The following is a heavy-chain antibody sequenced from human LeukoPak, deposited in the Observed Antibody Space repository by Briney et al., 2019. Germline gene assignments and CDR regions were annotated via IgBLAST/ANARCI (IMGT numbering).Heavy chain of an antibody. V-gene: IGHV3-7*01. D-gene: IGHD6-19*01. CDR1: GFTFSSYW. J-gene: IGHJ6*02. CDR3: ARAPSGWTYYYGMDV. CDR2: IKQDGSEK. Sequence: PGGSLRLSCAASGFTFSSYWMSWVRQAPGKGLEWVANIKQDGSEKYYVDSVKGRFTISRDNAKNSLYLQMNSLRAEDTAVYYCARAPSGWTYYYGMDVWGQGTTVTVSS.